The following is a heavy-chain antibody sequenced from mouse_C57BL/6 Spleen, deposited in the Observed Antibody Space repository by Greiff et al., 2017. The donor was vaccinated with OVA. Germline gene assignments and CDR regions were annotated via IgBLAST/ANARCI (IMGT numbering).Heavy chain of an antibody. V-gene: IGHV6-3*01. CDR2: IRLKSDNYAT. CDR1: GFTFSNYW. D-gene: IGHD2-4*01. Sequence: EVQVVESGGGLVQPGGSMKLSCVASGFTFSNYWMNWVRQSPEKGLEWVAQIRLKSDNYATHYAESVKGRFTISSDDSKSSVYLRMNNLRAEDTGMYYCTGEIYYDYDQSPYFDYWGQGTTLTVSS. J-gene: IGHJ2*01. CDR3: TGEIYYDYDQSPYFDY.